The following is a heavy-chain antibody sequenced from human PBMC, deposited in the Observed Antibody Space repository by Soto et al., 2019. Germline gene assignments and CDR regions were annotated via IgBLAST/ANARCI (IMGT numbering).Heavy chain of an antibody. CDR3: AFTLSANYYYGMDV. D-gene: IGHD3-16*01. V-gene: IGHV1-69*12. Sequence: QVQRVQSGAEVKKPGSSVKVSCKASGGTFSSYAISWVRQAPGQGLEWMGGIIPIFGTPDYAQKFQGRVTITADESTSTAYMELSSLRSEDTAVYYCAFTLSANYYYGMDVWGQGTTVTVSS. CDR1: GGTFSSYA. J-gene: IGHJ6*02. CDR2: IIPIFGTP.